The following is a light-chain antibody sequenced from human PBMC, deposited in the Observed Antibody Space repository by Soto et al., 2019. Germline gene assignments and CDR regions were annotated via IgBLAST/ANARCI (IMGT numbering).Light chain of an antibody. Sequence: EIVLTQSPATLSLSPLEIATLSFRASQSVSSYLAWYQQKPGQAPRLLIYDASNRATGIPARFSGSGSGTDFTLTISSLEPEDFAVYYCQQRSNWPITFAKGHDWRL. V-gene: IGKV3-11*01. CDR2: DAS. J-gene: IGKJ5*01. CDR1: QSVSSY. CDR3: QQRSNWPIT.